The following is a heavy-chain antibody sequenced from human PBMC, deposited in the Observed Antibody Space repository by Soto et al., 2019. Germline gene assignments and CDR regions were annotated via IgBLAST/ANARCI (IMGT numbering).Heavy chain of an antibody. CDR3: ARADIGYCSSTSCLGDYYYGMDV. J-gene: IGHJ6*02. CDR2: IYHSGST. D-gene: IGHD2-2*01. Sequence: SETLSLTCAVSGGSISSSNCWSCVRQPPGKGLEWIGEIYHSGSTNYNPSLKSRVTISVDKSKNQFSLKLSSVTAADTAVYYCARADIGYCSSTSCLGDYYYGMDVWGQGTTVTVSS. CDR1: GGSISSSNC. V-gene: IGHV4-4*02.